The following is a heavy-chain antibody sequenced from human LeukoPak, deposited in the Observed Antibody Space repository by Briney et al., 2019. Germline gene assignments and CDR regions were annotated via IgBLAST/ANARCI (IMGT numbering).Heavy chain of an antibody. CDR3: ARGYSYRFDY. J-gene: IGHJ4*02. CDR1: GFAFYNYD. Sequence: GGSLRLSCAASGFAFYNYDMHWVRQTGKDLEWVSVIAANGDSYYAGSVKGRFTISRDNGNNALYLQMNSLRDRDTAVYYCARGYSYRFDYWGQGTLVTVSS. D-gene: IGHD4-11*01. V-gene: IGHV3-13*01. CDR2: IAANGDS.